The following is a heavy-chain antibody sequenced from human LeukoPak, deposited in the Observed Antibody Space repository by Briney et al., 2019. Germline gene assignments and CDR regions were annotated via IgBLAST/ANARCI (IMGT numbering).Heavy chain of an antibody. CDR2: INHDGST. V-gene: IGHV4-39*01. CDR1: GGPTSSSTYL. J-gene: IGHJ4*02. CDR3: ATNYYDGSGSFF. Sequence: PSETLSLTCTVSGGPTSSSTYLWGWIRQPPGKGLEWIGHINHDGSTRYNPSLKTQVTISVDTSRYQFSMRLTSVTAADTAVYYCATNYYDGSGSFFWGQGTPVTVSS. D-gene: IGHD3-22*01.